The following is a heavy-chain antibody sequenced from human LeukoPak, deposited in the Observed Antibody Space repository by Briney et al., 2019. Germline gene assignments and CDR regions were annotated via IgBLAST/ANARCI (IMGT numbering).Heavy chain of an antibody. V-gene: IGHV1-69*05. J-gene: IGHJ4*02. CDR2: IIPIFGTA. CDR1: GGTFSSYA. Sequence: SVKVSCKASGGTFSSYAISWVRQAPGQGLEWMGGIIPIFGTANYAQKFQGRVTITTDESTSTAYMELSSLRSGDTAVYYCARSNCSSTSCFRGGFDYWGQGTLVTVSS. D-gene: IGHD2-2*01. CDR3: ARSNCSSTSCFRGGFDY.